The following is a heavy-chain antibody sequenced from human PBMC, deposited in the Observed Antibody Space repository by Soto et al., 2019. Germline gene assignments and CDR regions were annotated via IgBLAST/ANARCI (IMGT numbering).Heavy chain of an antibody. Sequence: GASVKVSCKASGYTFTSYAMHWVRQAPGQRLEWMGWNNAGNGNTKYSQKFQGRVTITRDTSASTAYMELSSLRSEDTAVYYCAKEPGPGQQITGTYYFDYWGQGTLVTVSS. D-gene: IGHD1-7*01. CDR1: GYTFTSYA. J-gene: IGHJ4*02. V-gene: IGHV1-3*01. CDR3: AKEPGPGQQITGTYYFDY. CDR2: NNAGNGNT.